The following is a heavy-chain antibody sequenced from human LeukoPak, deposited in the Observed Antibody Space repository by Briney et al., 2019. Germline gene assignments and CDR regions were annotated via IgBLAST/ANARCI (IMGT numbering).Heavy chain of an antibody. J-gene: IGHJ4*02. CDR2: IQQDGSEK. CDR1: GFTFSDAW. V-gene: IGHV3-7*01. Sequence: GGSLRLSCAASGFTFSDAWMSWVRQAPGKGLEWVANIQQDGSEKYYVDSVKGRFTISRDNAKNSLYLQMNSLRAEDTAVYYCARGRQQLGDFDYWGQGTLVTVSS. CDR3: ARGRQQLGDFDY. D-gene: IGHD6-13*01.